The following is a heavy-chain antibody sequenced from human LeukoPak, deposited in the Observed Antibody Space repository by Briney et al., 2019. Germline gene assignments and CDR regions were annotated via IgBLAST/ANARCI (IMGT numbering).Heavy chain of an antibody. CDR3: ASSRGYDVGGYFDY. D-gene: IGHD5-12*01. J-gene: IGHJ4*02. V-gene: IGHV1-69*13. CDR2: IIPIFGTA. Sequence: GASVKVSCKASGYTFTSYGISWVRQAPGQGLEWMGGIIPIFGTANYAQKFQGRVTITADESASTAYMELSSLRSEGTAVYYCASSRGYDVGGYFDYWGQGTLVTVSS. CDR1: GYTFTSYG.